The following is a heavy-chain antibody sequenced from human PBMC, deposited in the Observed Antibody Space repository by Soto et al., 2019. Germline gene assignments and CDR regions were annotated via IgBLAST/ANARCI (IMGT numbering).Heavy chain of an antibody. D-gene: IGHD2-15*01. J-gene: IGHJ4*02. Sequence: QLLQSGAEVKKPGASVKVSCKASGYTFTSYFMHWVRQAPGQGPEWMGIINPSGGSTSYAQKFQGRVILNSGTSPATVYMELGSLRSADTAVYYCAMGQFLGYWSGVSCAYRGDFGHWGQGTQVTVSS. CDR1: GYTFTSYF. CDR2: INPSGGST. CDR3: AMGQFLGYWSGVSCAYRGDFGH. V-gene: IGHV1-46*01.